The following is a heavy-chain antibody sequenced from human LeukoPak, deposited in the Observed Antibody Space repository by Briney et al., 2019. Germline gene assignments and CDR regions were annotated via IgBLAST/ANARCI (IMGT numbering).Heavy chain of an antibody. V-gene: IGHV1-46*01. D-gene: IGHD4-17*01. CDR3: ARVLGDDYGPFDY. CDR2: INPSGGST. CDR1: GYTFTSYY. Sequence: ASVTVSCTASGYTFTSYYMHWVRQAPGQGLEWMGIINPSGGSTSYAQKFQGRVTMTRDTSTSTVYMELSSLRSEDTAVYYCARVLGDDYGPFDYWGQGTLVTVSS. J-gene: IGHJ4*02.